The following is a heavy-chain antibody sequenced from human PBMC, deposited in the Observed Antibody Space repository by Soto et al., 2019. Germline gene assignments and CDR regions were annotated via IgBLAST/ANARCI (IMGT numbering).Heavy chain of an antibody. J-gene: IGHJ6*02. CDR3: ARSSNSEYDYFMDV. CDR1: GGTFNSYG. Sequence: QVQLVQSGAEVKKPGSSVKVSCKASGGTFNSYGITWVRQAPGQGLEWMGGIIFISGTTNLAEKFQGRVTITADGRTSTGYMELSSLKSNDTAVYYCARSSNSEYDYFMDVWGQGTTVIASS. D-gene: IGHD5-12*01. CDR2: IIFISGTT. V-gene: IGHV1-69*01.